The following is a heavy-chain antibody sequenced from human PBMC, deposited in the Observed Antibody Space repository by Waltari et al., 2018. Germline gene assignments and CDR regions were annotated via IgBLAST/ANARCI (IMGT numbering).Heavy chain of an antibody. CDR2: IWYDGSNK. CDR1: GFTFSSYG. CDR3: AKDLTIFGVAEGLDI. D-gene: IGHD3-3*01. V-gene: IGHV3-33*06. J-gene: IGHJ3*02. Sequence: QVQLVESGGGVVQPGRSLRLSCAASGFTFSSYGMHWVRQAPGKGLEWVAVIWYDGSNKYYADSVKGRFTISRDNSKNTLYLQMNSLRAEDTAVYYCAKDLTIFGVAEGLDIWGQGTMVTVSS.